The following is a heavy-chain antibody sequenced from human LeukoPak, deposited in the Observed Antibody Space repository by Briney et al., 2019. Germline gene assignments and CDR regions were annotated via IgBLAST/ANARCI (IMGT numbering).Heavy chain of an antibody. CDR3: GRGPPGYYDSSPLDY. D-gene: IGHD3-22*01. J-gene: IGHJ4*02. CDR2: ISSSSSYI. V-gene: IGHV3-21*01. Sequence: GGSLRLSCAASGFTFSSYSMNWVRQAPGKGLEWVSSISSSSSYIYYADSVKGRFTISRDNAKNSLYLQMNSLRAEDTAVYYCGRGPPGYYDSSPLDYWGQGTLVTVSS. CDR1: GFTFSSYS.